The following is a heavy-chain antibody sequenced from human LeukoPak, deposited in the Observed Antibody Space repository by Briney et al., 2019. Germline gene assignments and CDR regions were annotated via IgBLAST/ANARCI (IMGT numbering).Heavy chain of an antibody. V-gene: IGHV1-2*06. J-gene: IGHJ5*02. Sequence: ASVKVSCKASGYTFTGYYMHWVRQAPGQGLEWMGRINPNSGGTNYAQKFQGRVTMTRDTSISTAYMELSRLRSDDTAVYYCAREPDYVSSLDPWGQGTLVTVSS. D-gene: IGHD4-17*01. CDR3: AREPDYVSSLDP. CDR2: INPNSGGT. CDR1: GYTFTGYY.